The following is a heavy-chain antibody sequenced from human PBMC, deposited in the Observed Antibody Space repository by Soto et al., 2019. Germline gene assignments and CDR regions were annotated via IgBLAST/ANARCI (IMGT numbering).Heavy chain of an antibody. V-gene: IGHV4-59*08. D-gene: IGHD4-17*01. CDR3: AGGMMTTVTSTVAY. CDR1: GGSISSYY. CDR2: IYYSGST. J-gene: IGHJ4*02. Sequence: QVQLQESGPGLVKPSETLSLTCTVSGGSISSYYWSWIRQPPGKGLEWIGYIYYSGSTNYNPSLKSRVTISVDTSKNQCSLKLSSVTAADTAVYYCAGGMMTTVTSTVAYWGQGTMVTVSS.